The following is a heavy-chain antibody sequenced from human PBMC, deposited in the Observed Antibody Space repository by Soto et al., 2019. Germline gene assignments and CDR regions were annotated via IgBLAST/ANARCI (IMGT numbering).Heavy chain of an antibody. CDR1: GGTFSSYA. V-gene: IGHV1-69*01. Sequence: QVQLVQSGAEVKKPGSSVKVSCKASGGTFSSYAISWVRQAPGQGLEWMGGIIPISDTTNYAQKFQGRVTITADESTSTAYMELSSLRPEDTAVYYCARSQGSSTSLEIYYYYYYGMDVWGQGTRVTVSS. CDR3: ARSQGSSTSLEIYYYYYYGMDV. CDR2: IIPISDTT. J-gene: IGHJ6*02. D-gene: IGHD2-2*01.